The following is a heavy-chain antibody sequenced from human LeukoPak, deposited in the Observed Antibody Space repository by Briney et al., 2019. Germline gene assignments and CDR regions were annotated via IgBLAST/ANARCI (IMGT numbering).Heavy chain of an antibody. CDR2: ISYDGSNK. Sequence: PGGSRRLSCAASGFTFSSYGMHWVRQAPGKGLEWVAVISYDGSNKYYADSVKGRFTISRDNSKNTLYLQMNSLRAEDTAVYYCANTGTPGTNTADYWGQGTLVTVSS. J-gene: IGHJ4*02. D-gene: IGHD1-1*01. V-gene: IGHV3-30*18. CDR1: GFTFSSYG. CDR3: ANTGTPGTNTADY.